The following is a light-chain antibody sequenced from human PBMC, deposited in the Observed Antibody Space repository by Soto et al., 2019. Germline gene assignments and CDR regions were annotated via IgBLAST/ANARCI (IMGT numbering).Light chain of an antibody. CDR3: QQYGSSPFT. CDR2: ESS. CDR1: QSVRENY. V-gene: IGKV3-20*01. Sequence: EIVLTQSPGTLSLSPGERAALSCRASQSVRENYLAWYRQGPGQAPRLLIYESSRRAADIPHRFSGSGSGTDFNLTISRLEPEDLAVYYCQQYGSSPFTFGQGTKLEIK. J-gene: IGKJ2*01.